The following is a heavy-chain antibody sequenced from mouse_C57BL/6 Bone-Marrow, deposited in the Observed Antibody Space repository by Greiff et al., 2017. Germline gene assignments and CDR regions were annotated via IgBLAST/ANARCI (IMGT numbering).Heavy chain of an antibody. D-gene: IGHD1-1*01. CDR2: INPNNGGT. V-gene: IGHV1-26*01. CDR3: AKSHYYDSSPYYYAMDY. J-gene: IGHJ4*01. CDR1: GYTFTDYY. Sequence: EVQLQQSGPELVKPGASVKISCKASGYTFTDYYMNWVKQSHGKSLEWIGDINPNNGGTSYNQKFKGKDTLTVDKSSSTAYMELRSLTSEDSAVXYCAKSHYYDSSPYYYAMDYWGQGTSVTVSS.